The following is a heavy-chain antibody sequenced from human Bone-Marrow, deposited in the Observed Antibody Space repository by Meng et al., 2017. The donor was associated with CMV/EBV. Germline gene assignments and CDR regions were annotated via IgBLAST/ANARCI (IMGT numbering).Heavy chain of an antibody. D-gene: IGHD3-10*01. V-gene: IGHV1-8*01. CDR3: TRDGHTRRHGWRYDKGWFDP. CDR1: GYTFIDYD. Sequence: ASVKVSCKASGYTFIDYDINWVRQASGQGLEWMGWMNPNSGNTGYAQNFQGRLSMTISTSTSTAYMELNSLRSEDTAVYYCTRDGHTRRHGWRYDKGWFDPWGQGNRVTGAS. J-gene: IGHJ5*02. CDR2: MNPNSGNT.